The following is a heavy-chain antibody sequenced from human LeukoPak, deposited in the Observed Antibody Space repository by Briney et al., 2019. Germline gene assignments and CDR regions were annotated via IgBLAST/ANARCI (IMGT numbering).Heavy chain of an antibody. D-gene: IGHD2-15*01. Sequence: EASVKVSCTASGYTFTSYYMHWVRQAPGQGLEWMAIINPSSGSTSYARKFQGRVTVTRDTSTSTVYMDLSSLRSEDTAVYYCARGGCDGGSCLDYYWGQGTLVTVSS. CDR2: INPSSGST. CDR1: GYTFTSYY. V-gene: IGHV1-46*01. J-gene: IGHJ4*02. CDR3: ARGGCDGGSCLDYY.